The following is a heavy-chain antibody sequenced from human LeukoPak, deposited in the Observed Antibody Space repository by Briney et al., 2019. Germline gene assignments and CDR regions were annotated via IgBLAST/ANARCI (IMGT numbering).Heavy chain of an antibody. CDR2: IRYDGSNK. J-gene: IGHJ4*02. Sequence: PGGSLRLSCAASGFTFSSYGMHWVRQAPGKGLEWVAFIRYDGSNKYYADSVKGRFTISRDNSKNTLYLQMNSLRAEDTAVYYCAKAGRITAHSFDYWGQGTLVTVSS. D-gene: IGHD6-6*01. CDR1: GFTFSSYG. CDR3: AKAGRITAHSFDY. V-gene: IGHV3-30*02.